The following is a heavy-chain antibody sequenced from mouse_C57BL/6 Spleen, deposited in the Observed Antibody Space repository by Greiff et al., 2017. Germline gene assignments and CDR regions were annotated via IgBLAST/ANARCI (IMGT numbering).Heavy chain of an antibody. CDR3: ARWGYYYGSRRAMDY. D-gene: IGHD1-1*01. CDR1: GYTFTSYW. Sequence: VQLQQPGAELVKPGASVKLSCKASGYTFTSYWMHWVKQRPGQGLEWIGMIHPNSGSTNYNEKFKSKATLTVDKSSSTAYMQLSSLTSEDSAVYYCARWGYYYGSRRAMDYWGQGTSVTVSS. CDR2: IHPNSGST. V-gene: IGHV1-64*01. J-gene: IGHJ4*01.